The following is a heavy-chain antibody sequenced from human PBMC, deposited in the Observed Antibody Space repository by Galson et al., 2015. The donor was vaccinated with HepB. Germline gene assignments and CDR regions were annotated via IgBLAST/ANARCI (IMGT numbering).Heavy chain of an antibody. CDR2: ISSSSSTI. Sequence: SLRLSCAASGFTFSSYSMNWVRQAPGKGLEWVSYISSSSSTIYYADSVKGRFTISRDNAKSSLYLQMNSLRAEDTAVYYCARGDSSSWPFYYYGMDVWGQGTTVTVSS. D-gene: IGHD6-13*01. CDR1: GFTFSSYS. J-gene: IGHJ6*02. V-gene: IGHV3-48*01. CDR3: ARGDSSSWPFYYYGMDV.